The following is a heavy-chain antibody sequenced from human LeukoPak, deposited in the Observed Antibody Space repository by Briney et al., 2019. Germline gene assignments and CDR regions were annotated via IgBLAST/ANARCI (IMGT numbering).Heavy chain of an antibody. CDR3: AKGGITMVRGVNNWFDP. D-gene: IGHD3-10*01. V-gene: IGHV3-9*01. CDR1: GFTFDDYA. Sequence: PGRSLRLSCAASGFTFDDYAMHWVRQAPGKGLEWVSGISWNSGSIGYADSVKGRFTIPRDNAKNSLYLQMNSLRAEDTALYYCAKGGITMVRGVNNWFDPWGQGTLVTVSS. CDR2: ISWNSGSI. J-gene: IGHJ5*02.